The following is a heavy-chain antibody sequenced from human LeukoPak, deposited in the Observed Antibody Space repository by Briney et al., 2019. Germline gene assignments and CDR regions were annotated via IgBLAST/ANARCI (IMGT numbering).Heavy chain of an antibody. CDR2: IYTSGST. CDR1: GGSISSYY. CDR3: ARELAADNYYYYGMDV. D-gene: IGHD6-13*01. V-gene: IGHV4-4*07. J-gene: IGHJ6*02. Sequence: SETLSLTCTVSGGSISSYYWRWIRQPAGKGLEWIGRIYTSGSTNYNPSLKSRVTMSVDTSKNQFSLKLSSVTAADTAVYYCARELAADNYYYYGMDVWGQGTTVTVSS.